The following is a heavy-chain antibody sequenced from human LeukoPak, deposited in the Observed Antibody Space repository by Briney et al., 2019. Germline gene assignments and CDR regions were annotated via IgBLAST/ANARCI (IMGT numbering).Heavy chain of an antibody. CDR3: TKVVYRDSY. D-gene: IGHD1-20*01. CDR1: GFTFSSYA. J-gene: IGHJ4*02. CDR2: ISGGGGSR. V-gene: IGHV3-23*01. Sequence: GGSLRLSCAASGFTFSSYAMSLVRKAPGKGLEWVSAISGGGGSRYYADSVKGRFTFSRDNSKTTLYLQINSLRADAAAVYYCTKVVYRDSYGGQGTRVSV.